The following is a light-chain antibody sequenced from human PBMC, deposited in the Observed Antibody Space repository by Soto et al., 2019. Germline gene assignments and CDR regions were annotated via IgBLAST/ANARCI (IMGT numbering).Light chain of an antibody. Sequence: EIVLTQSPGTLSLSPGERATLSCRASQSVSSSHLAWYQQKPGLAPRLLIYGASIRATGIPDRFSGSGSGTDFTLTITRLEPEDFAVYYCQQYGSSRAFGGGTKGDIK. CDR2: GAS. CDR3: QQYGSSRA. CDR1: QSVSSSH. V-gene: IGKV3-20*01. J-gene: IGKJ4*01.